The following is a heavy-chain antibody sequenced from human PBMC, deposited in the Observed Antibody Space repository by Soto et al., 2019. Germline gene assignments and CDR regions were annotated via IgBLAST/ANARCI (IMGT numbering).Heavy chain of an antibody. CDR1: GFTFSTYA. CDR3: AKVSLGALTFTDYSYCGLDV. J-gene: IGHJ6*02. Sequence: EVQLLESGGGLVQPGGSLRLSCAASGFTFSTYAMNWVRQAPGKGLEWVSAISGGGGSTYYADSLKGRVTISRDHSKNLRYLQMNSRRAEDTAVYYCAKVSLGALTFTDYSYCGLDVWGQGTTVTASS. D-gene: IGHD1-26*01. CDR2: ISGGGGST. V-gene: IGHV3-23*01.